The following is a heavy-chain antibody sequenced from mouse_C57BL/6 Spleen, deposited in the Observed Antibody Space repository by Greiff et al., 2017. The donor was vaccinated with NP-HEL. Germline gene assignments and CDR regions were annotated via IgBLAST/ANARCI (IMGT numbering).Heavy chain of an antibody. CDR3: ARSGYLHYFDY. Sequence: VQLQQPGAELVKPGASVKLSCKASGYTFTSYWMQWVKQRPGQGLEWIGEIDPSDSYTNYNQKFKGKATLTVDTSSSTAYMQLSSLTSEDSAVYYCARSGYLHYFDYWGQGTTLTVSS. CDR1: GYTFTSYW. J-gene: IGHJ2*01. V-gene: IGHV1-50*01. D-gene: IGHD2-2*01. CDR2: IDPSDSYT.